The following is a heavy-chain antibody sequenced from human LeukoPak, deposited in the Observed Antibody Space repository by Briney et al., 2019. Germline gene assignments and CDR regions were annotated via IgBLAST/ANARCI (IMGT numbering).Heavy chain of an antibody. CDR2: IRSDGSDT. CDR3: AKGLGYFYYLDV. Sequence: PGGSLRLSCAASGFTFSDTWMHWVRQAPGKGLVWVSRIRSDGSDTRYAESVKGRFTISRANSKNSLYLQMNSLRAEDTAVYYCAKGLGYFYYLDVWGKGTTVTVSS. D-gene: IGHD2-21*01. J-gene: IGHJ6*03. CDR1: GFTFSDTW. V-gene: IGHV3-74*01.